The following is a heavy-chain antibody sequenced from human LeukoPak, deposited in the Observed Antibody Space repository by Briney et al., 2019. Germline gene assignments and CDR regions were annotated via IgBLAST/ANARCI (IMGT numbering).Heavy chain of an antibody. CDR1: GYTFTGYY. Sequence: GASVKVSCKASGYTFTGYYMHWVRQAPGQGLEWMGWINPNSGGTNYAQKFQGRVTMTRDTSISTAYMELSRLRSDDTAVYYCARKGTTVTDYYYYMDVWGKGTTVTVSS. J-gene: IGHJ6*03. CDR2: INPNSGGT. D-gene: IGHD4-11*01. V-gene: IGHV1-2*02. CDR3: ARKGTTVTDYYYYMDV.